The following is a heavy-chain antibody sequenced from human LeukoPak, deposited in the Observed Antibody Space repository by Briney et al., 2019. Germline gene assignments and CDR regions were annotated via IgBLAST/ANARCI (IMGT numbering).Heavy chain of an antibody. D-gene: IGHD6-19*01. Sequence: ASVKVSCKASGYTFSAYYMHWVRQAPGQGLEWMGRINPNSGGTNYAQNLQGRVTMTRDTSISTAYMELSRLRTDDTAVYYCARAEYSSGWYTDYWGQGTLVTVSS. CDR2: INPNSGGT. CDR3: ARAEYSSGWYTDY. V-gene: IGHV1-2*06. CDR1: GYTFSAYY. J-gene: IGHJ4*02.